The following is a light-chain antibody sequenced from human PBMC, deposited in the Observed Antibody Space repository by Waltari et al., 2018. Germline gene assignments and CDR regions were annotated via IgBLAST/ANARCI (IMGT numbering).Light chain of an antibody. J-gene: IGLJ2*01. CDR2: EDN. CDR1: RGSIASTY. V-gene: IGLV6-57*03. CDR3: QSSRV. Sequence: NFMLTQPHSVSESPGKTVTISCTRRRGSIASTYVQWYQQRPGSAPTTVIYEDNQRPSGVPDRFSGSIDSSSNSASLTISGLKTEDEADYYCQSSRVFGGGTKLTVL.